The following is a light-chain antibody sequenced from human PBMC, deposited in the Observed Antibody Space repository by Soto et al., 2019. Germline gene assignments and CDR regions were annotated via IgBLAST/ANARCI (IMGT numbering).Light chain of an antibody. CDR1: QTINKW. V-gene: IGKV1-5*03. Sequence: DILLTQSPSPLSASLGGRVTLTCRTSQTINKWLAWYQQKPRKATKLLIHKTSILESGVPSRFSGNGSGTEFTLTISSLQPDDVATYYGQQYKTTFGPGTKVDIK. CDR3: QQYKTT. CDR2: KTS. J-gene: IGKJ3*01.